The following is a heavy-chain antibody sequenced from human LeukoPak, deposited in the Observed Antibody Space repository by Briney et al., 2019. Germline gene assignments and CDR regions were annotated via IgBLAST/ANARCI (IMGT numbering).Heavy chain of an antibody. J-gene: IGHJ4*02. CDR3: AKDTSIGKYCTNGVCSPFDY. Sequence: GGSLRLSCAGSGCIFSSYAMSWVRQAAGPGLEWVSVISDSGDYTCYADSVRGRFTISRDNSRNTLYLQMISLRPEDTAVYYCAKDTSIGKYCTNGVCSPFDYWGQGTLVTVSS. CDR1: GCIFSSYA. D-gene: IGHD2-8*01. CDR2: ISDSGDYT. V-gene: IGHV3-23*01.